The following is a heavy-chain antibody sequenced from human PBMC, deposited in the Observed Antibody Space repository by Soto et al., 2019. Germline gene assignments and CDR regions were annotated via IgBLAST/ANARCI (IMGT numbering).Heavy chain of an antibody. D-gene: IGHD6-6*01. J-gene: IGHJ4*02. CDR2: VYPGDSDT. CDR3: ARFDSGSSPFEY. CDR1: GYSFTTYW. V-gene: IGHV5-51*01. Sequence: PGESLKISCKGSGYSFTTYWIGWVRQMPGKGLECMGIVYPGDSDTRYNPSFQGQVTISADKSITTAYLQWSSLKASDTAMYYCARFDSGSSPFEYWGQGTLVTVSS.